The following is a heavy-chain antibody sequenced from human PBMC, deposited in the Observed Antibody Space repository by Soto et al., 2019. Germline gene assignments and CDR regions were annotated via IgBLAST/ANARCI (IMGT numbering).Heavy chain of an antibody. Sequence: GGSLRLSCAPSGFTFSDYYMSWIRQAPGKGLEWVSYIGTRGNTKYYADSVRGRFTISRDNAKNSLYLQMNSLRADDTAVYYCAGDGTEYYGEYYDYWGQGIPVTVSS. CDR2: IGTRGNTK. CDR3: AGDGTEYYGEYYDY. D-gene: IGHD4-17*01. J-gene: IGHJ4*02. CDR1: GFTFSDYY. V-gene: IGHV3-11*01.